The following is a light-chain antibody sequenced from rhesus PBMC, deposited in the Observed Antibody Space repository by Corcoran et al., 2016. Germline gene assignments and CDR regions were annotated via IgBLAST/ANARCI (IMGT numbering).Light chain of an antibody. V-gene: IGKV1-22*01. CDR2: KAY. J-gene: IGKJ3*01. CDR3: LQYSSSPFT. Sequence: DIQMTHSPSSLSASVGDTVTITCQASPGINLWLPWYQQKPGKAPKLLIYKAYRLQSGVPSRFSGSGSGTDCTFTISSLQPEDFATYCCLQYSSSPFTFGPGTKLNVK. CDR1: PGINLW.